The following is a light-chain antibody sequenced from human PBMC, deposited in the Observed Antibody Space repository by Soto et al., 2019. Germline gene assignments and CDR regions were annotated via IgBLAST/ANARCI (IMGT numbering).Light chain of an antibody. CDR1: QSVSSSY. CDR2: GAS. J-gene: IGKJ5*01. CDR3: QQYGSSPPNT. Sequence: EIVITHSPAPLSVSPGERVTLSCRASQSVSSSYLAWYQQKPGQAPRLLIYGASSRATGIPDRFSGSGSGTDFTLTISRLEPEDFAVYYCQQYGSSPPNTFGQGTRLEIK. V-gene: IGKV3-20*01.